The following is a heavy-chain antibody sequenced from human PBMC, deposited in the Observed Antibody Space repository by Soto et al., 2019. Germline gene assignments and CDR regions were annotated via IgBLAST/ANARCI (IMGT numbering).Heavy chain of an antibody. Sequence: QVQLVQSGAEVKKPGSSVKVSCKASGGTFSSYTISWVRQAPGQGLEWMGRIIPILGIANYAQKFQGRVTITADKSTSTAYMELSRLRSEDTAVYYCARGPQYCSSTSYYSNYYYLDVWGKGTTVTVSS. J-gene: IGHJ6*03. D-gene: IGHD2-2*01. CDR2: IIPILGIA. CDR3: ARGPQYCSSTSYYSNYYYLDV. V-gene: IGHV1-69*02. CDR1: GGTFSSYT.